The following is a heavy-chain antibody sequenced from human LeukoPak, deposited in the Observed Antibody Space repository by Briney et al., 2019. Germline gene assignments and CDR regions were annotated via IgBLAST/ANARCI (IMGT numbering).Heavy chain of an antibody. J-gene: IGHJ4*02. Sequence: PGRSLRLSCAASGFTFSTYSMNWVRQAPGKGLEWVSSISGSSSYIYYADSVKGRFTISRDNAKNSLYLQMNSLRAEDTAVYYCARERTGSYFDYWGQGTLVTVSS. V-gene: IGHV3-21*01. CDR1: GFTFSTYS. CDR2: ISGSSSYI. D-gene: IGHD2-8*02. CDR3: ARERTGSYFDY.